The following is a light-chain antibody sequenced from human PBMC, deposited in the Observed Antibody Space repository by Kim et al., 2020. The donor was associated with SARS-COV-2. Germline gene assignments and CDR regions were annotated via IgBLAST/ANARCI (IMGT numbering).Light chain of an antibody. CDR1: QSLLYSDGKTW. CDR2: EVS. CDR3: MQSVEQWT. V-gene: IGKV2D-29*01. J-gene: IGKJ1*01. Sequence: EIVMTQAPLSLSVTPGQPAFISCKSSQSLLYSDGKTWLYWFLQKPGQAPQLLIYEVSKRFSGVPERFSGSGSGTDFTLKISRVEAVDVGVYYCMQSVEQWTFGQGTKVDIK.